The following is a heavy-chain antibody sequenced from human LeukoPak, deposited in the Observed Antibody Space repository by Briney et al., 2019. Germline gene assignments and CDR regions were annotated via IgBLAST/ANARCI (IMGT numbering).Heavy chain of an antibody. CDR3: AREGSRYDSSGYSDY. CDR1: GYTFTSYY. J-gene: IGHJ4*02. CDR2: INPSGGST. D-gene: IGHD3-22*01. V-gene: IGHV1-46*01. Sequence: ASVKVSCKASGYTFTSYYMHWVRQAPGQGLEWMGIINPSGGSTSYAQKFQGRVTMTRDTSTSTVCMELSSLRSEDTAVYYCAREGSRYDSSGYSDYWGQGTLVTVSS.